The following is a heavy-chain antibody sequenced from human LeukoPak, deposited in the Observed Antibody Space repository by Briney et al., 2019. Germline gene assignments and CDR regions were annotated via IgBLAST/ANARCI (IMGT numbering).Heavy chain of an antibody. Sequence: ASVKVSCKASGYTFTSYYMHWVRQAPGQGLEWMGVINPSGGSTSYAQKFQGRVTMTRDTSTSTVYMELSSLRSEDTAVYYCARGYYDSGIGAAFDIWGQGTMVTVSS. D-gene: IGHD3-22*01. CDR2: INPSGGST. CDR1: GYTFTSYY. CDR3: ARGYYDSGIGAAFDI. J-gene: IGHJ3*02. V-gene: IGHV1-46*01.